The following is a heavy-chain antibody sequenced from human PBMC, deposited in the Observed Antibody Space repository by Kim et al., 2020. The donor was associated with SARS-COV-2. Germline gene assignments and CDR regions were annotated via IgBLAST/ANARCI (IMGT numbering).Heavy chain of an antibody. V-gene: IGHV1-8*01. CDR3: ARGTRVTMMVVVITTERYYYMDV. CDR2: MNPNSGNT. J-gene: IGHJ6*03. Sequence: ASVKVSCKASGYTFTSYDINWVRQATGQGLEWMGWMNPNSGNTGYAQKFQGRVTMTRNTSISTAYMELSSLRSEDTAVYYCARGTRVTMMVVVITTERYYYMDVWGKGTTVTVSS. CDR1: GYTFTSYD. D-gene: IGHD3-22*01.